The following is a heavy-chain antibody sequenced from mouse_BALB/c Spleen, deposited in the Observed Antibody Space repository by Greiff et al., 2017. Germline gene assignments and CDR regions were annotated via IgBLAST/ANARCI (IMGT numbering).Heavy chain of an antibody. J-gene: IGHJ4*01. V-gene: IGHV7-3*02. D-gene: IGHD1-2*01. Sequence: EVMLVESGGGLVQPGGSLRLSCATSGFTFTDYYMSWVRQPPGKALEWLGFIRNKANGYTTEYSASVKGQFTISRDNSQSILYLQMNTLRAEDSDTYNCARVDTTATYAMDYWGQGTSGTGAS. CDR3: ARVDTTATYAMDY. CDR2: IRNKANGYTT. CDR1: GFTFTDYY.